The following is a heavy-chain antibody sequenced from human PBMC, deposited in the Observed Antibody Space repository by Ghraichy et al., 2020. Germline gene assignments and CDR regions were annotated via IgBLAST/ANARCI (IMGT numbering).Heavy chain of an antibody. CDR3: ARDVGVIWAFDI. CDR1: GFTFSSFR. CDR2: IRSGSEYI. D-gene: IGHD2-21*01. Sequence: GGSLRLSCAASGFTFSSFRMAWVRQAPGKVLEWVSSIRSGSEYIYSADSVKGRFTISRDNANKVLYLQMNSLRAEDTAVYYCARDVGVIWAFDIWGQGTLVSVSS. J-gene: IGHJ3*02. V-gene: IGHV3-21*01.